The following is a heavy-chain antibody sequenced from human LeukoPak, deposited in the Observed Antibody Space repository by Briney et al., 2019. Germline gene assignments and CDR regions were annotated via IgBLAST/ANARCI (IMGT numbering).Heavy chain of an antibody. CDR3: ARDPPSNYGSGSYYTHDAFDI. J-gene: IGHJ3*02. Sequence: SETLSLTCTVSGGSISSYYWSWIRQPAGKGLEWIGRIYTSGSTNYNPSLKSRVTMSVDTSKNQFSLKLSSVTAADTAVYYCARDPPSNYGSGSYYTHDAFDIWGQGTMVTVSS. CDR1: GGSISSYY. V-gene: IGHV4-4*07. D-gene: IGHD3-10*01. CDR2: IYTSGST.